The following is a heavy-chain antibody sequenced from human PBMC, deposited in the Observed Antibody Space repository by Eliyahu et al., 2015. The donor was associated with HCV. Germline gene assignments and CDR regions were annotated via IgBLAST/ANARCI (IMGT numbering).Heavy chain of an antibody. Sequence: QVQLVQSGAEVKKPGSSVKVSCKASGDTLSRYTISWVRQAPGQGLEWMGRISPILAIANYAQKFQGRVTITVDKSTSTAFMELSSLRSEDTAIYYCARAVSGGNDYWGQGTLVTVSS. CDR3: ARAVSGGNDY. CDR2: ISPILAIA. J-gene: IGHJ4*02. D-gene: IGHD2-15*01. CDR1: GDTLSRYT. V-gene: IGHV1-69*04.